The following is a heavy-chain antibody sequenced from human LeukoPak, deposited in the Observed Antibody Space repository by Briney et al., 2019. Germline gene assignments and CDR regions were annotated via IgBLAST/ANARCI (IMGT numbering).Heavy chain of an antibody. CDR1: GFTVGTKY. J-gene: IGHJ2*01. CDR2: LYSGGDT. CDR3: ARVGDHYHWYFDL. V-gene: IGHV3-53*01. Sequence: GGSLRLSCAASGFTVGTKYMNWVRQAPGKGLEWVSILYSGGDTYYADSVKGRFTISRDNSRNTLPLQMNSLRVEDTAVYYCARVGDHYHWYFDLWGRGTLVTVSS. D-gene: IGHD3-10*01.